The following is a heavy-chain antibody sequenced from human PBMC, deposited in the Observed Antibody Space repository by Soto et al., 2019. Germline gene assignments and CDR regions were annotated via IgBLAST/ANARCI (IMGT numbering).Heavy chain of an antibody. CDR3: ARSSGSAYWFDP. CDR2: ISAYNGNT. CDR1: GYTFTSYG. V-gene: IGHV1-18*01. J-gene: IGHJ5*02. Sequence: QVQLVQSGAEVKKPGASVKVSCKASGYTFTSYGISWVRQAPGQGLEWMGGISAYNGNTNYAQKLQGRVTMTTDTSTSTGDMELRGLRSDDTAVYYCARSSGSAYWFDPWGQGTLVTVSS. D-gene: IGHD6-6*01.